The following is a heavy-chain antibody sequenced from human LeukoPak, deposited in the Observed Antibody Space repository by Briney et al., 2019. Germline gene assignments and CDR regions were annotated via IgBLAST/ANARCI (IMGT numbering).Heavy chain of an antibody. CDR1: GFPFSDYY. J-gene: IGHJ4*02. CDR3: ASSIDYYDGFFDY. Sequence: GGSLRLSCAASGFPFSDYYMSWIRQAPGKGLEWVSYISSSGSTIYYADSVKGRFTISRDNAKNSLYLQMNSLRAEDTAVYYCASSIDYYDGFFDYWGQGTLVTVSS. CDR2: ISSSGSTI. V-gene: IGHV3-11*01. D-gene: IGHD3-22*01.